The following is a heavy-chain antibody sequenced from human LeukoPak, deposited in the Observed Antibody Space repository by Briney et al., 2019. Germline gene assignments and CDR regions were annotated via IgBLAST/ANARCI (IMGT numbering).Heavy chain of an antibody. V-gene: IGHV3-21*01. Sequence: WGSLRLSRAASGFTFSSYTMNWLRQAPGKGREWVSSLSSSSSYIYYADSVKGRFTISRDNAKNSLYLQMNSLRAEDTAVYYCARDPAAPLRFLEWLSYIDYWGQGTLVTVSS. J-gene: IGHJ4*02. CDR1: GFTFSSYT. D-gene: IGHD3-3*01. CDR3: ARDPAAPLRFLEWLSYIDY. CDR2: LSSSSSYI.